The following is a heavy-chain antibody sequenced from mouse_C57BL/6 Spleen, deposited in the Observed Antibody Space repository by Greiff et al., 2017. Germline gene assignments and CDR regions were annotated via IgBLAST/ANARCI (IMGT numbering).Heavy chain of an antibody. D-gene: IGHD1-1*01. CDR3: ARSGDYYGSSYWYFDV. V-gene: IGHV1-81*01. CDR1: GYTFTSYG. CDR2: IYPRSGNT. J-gene: IGHJ1*03. Sequence: VQLQQSGAELARPGASVKLSCKASGYTFTSYGISWVKQRTGQGLEWIGEIYPRSGNTYYNEKFKGKATLTADKSASTAYMELRSLTSDDSAVYFCARSGDYYGSSYWYFDVWGTGTTVTVSS.